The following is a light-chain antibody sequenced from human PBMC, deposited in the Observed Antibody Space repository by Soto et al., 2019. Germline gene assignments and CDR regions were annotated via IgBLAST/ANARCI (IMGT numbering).Light chain of an antibody. CDR3: SSYAGSNNLL. CDR1: SSDVGGYKF. CDR2: EVN. Sequence: QSALTQPPSASGSPGQSVTISCTGTSSDVGGYKFVSWYQQHPGKVPKLLIYEVNKRPSGVPDRFSGSKSGDTASLTVSGLQAEEEDDYYCSSYAGSNNLLFGGGTQLTVL. V-gene: IGLV2-8*01. J-gene: IGLJ2*01.